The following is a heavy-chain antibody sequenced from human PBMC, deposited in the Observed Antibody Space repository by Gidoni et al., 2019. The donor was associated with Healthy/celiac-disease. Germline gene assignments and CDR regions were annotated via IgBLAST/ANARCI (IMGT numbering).Heavy chain of an antibody. CDR1: GFTVSSNY. CDR3: ARSGYSYGLQFGYYFDY. CDR2: IYSGGST. D-gene: IGHD5-18*01. J-gene: IGHJ4*02. Sequence: EVQLLESGGGLVQPGGSLRLSCAASGFTVSSNYMSWVRQAPGKGLEWVSVIYSGGSTYYADSVKGRFTISRDNSKNTLYLQMNSLRAEDTAVYYCARSGYSYGLQFGYYFDYWGQGTLVTVSS. V-gene: IGHV3-66*02.